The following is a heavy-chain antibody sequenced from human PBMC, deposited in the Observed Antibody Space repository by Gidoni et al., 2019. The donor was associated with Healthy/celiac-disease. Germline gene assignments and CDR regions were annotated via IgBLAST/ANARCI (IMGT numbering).Heavy chain of an antibody. V-gene: IGHV3-30*18. CDR3: AKQYYYDSSGYENDAFDI. CDR1: GFTFSSYG. Sequence: QVQLVESGGGVVQPGRSLRLSCAASGFTFSSYGMHWVRQAPGKGLEWVAVISYDGSNKYYADSVKGRFTISRDNSKNTLYLQMNSLRAEDTAVYYCAKQYYYDSSGYENDAFDIWGQGTMVTVSS. CDR2: ISYDGSNK. D-gene: IGHD3-22*01. J-gene: IGHJ3*02.